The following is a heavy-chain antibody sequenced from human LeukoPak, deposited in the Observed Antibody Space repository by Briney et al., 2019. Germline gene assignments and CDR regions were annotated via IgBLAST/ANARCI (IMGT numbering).Heavy chain of an antibody. CDR1: DGSISSSTYY. D-gene: IGHD3-9*01. Sequence: SETLSLTCTVSDGSISSSTYYWGWIRQPPGKGLEWIGSVYYSGSAYYSPSLESRVTISIDRTKNQFSLKLSSVTAADTAVYYCARGRYDILTGYYEGGYFDYWGQGTLVTVSS. CDR3: ARGRYDILTGYYEGGYFDY. CDR2: VYYSGSA. V-gene: IGHV4-39*07. J-gene: IGHJ4*02.